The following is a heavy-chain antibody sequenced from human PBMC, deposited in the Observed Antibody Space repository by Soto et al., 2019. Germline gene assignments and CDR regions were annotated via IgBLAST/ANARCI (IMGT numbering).Heavy chain of an antibody. CDR2: ITWKSGSI. J-gene: IGHJ4*02. D-gene: IGHD2-8*01. CDR3: ARLNGGCDY. CDR1: GFTFDDYA. V-gene: IGHV3-9*01. Sequence: EVQLVESGGGLVQPGRTLRRSCAAAGFTFDDYAMHWVRQAPGKGLEWVSGITWKSGSIGYADSVKGRFTISRDNAKNSLYLQMNSLRVEDTALYYCARLNGGCDYWGQGTLVTVSS.